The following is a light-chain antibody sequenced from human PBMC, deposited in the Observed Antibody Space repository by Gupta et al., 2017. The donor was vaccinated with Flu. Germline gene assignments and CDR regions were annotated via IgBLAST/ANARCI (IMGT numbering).Light chain of an antibody. CDR1: RGDIGAYND. CDR3: CSSAGSKGEV. V-gene: IGLV2-8*01. Sequence: SVTISCTGTRGDIGAYNDVTWLKQQQGSSPKRSMDDVSERHSGVPDRGYGYKSGNKESMHVSGIQAYDEADEYCCSSAGSKGEVFGTGTKVTVL. CDR2: DVS. J-gene: IGLJ1*01.